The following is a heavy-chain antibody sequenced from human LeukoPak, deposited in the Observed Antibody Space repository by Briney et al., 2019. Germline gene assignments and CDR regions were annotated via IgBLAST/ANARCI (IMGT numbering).Heavy chain of an antibody. J-gene: IGHJ4*02. D-gene: IGHD2-2*01. CDR3: ATLPPAGTNY. CDR2: ADYDGSDT. Sequence: GGSLRLSCAASGFTFSRYWMHWVRQAPGKGLVWVSRADYDGSDTSYADSVRGRFTISRDNAKNTLYLQMNSLSAEHTAVYYCATLPPAGTNYWGQGTLVTVSS. CDR1: GFTFSRYW. V-gene: IGHV3-74*01.